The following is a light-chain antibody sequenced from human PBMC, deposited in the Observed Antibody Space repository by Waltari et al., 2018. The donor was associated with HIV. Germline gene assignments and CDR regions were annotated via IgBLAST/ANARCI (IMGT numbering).Light chain of an antibody. CDR1: QNVSNN. Sequence: LIMTQSPGSLSVSPGERVTLSCRASQNVSNNLAWFQHQRGQPPRLLIFGVSSKAAGVPDIFRGSGSGTEFNLTISGLRSEDFATYYCQQYHSWPWTFGQGTKVEV. J-gene: IGKJ1*01. V-gene: IGKV3-15*01. CDR3: QQYHSWPWT. CDR2: GVS.